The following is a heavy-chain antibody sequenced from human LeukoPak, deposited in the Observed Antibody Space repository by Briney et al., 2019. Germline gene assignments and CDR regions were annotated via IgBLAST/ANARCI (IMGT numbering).Heavy chain of an antibody. CDR3: ARLIVVVTAGWFDP. CDR1: GGSISSYY. V-gene: IGHV4-59*12. CDR2: IYYSGST. D-gene: IGHD2-21*02. J-gene: IGHJ5*02. Sequence: SETLSLTCTVSGGSISSYYWSWIRQPPGKGLEWIGYIYYSGSTNYNPSLKSRVTISVDTSKNQFSLKLSSVTAADTAVYYCARLIVVVTAGWFDPWGQGTLVTVSS.